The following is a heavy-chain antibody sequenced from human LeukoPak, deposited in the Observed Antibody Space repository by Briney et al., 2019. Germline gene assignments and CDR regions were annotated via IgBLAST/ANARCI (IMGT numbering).Heavy chain of an antibody. V-gene: IGHV3-74*01. CDR2: IFSDGTGI. Sequence: GGSLRLSCAVSGFSFSDYWMHWVRQAPGKGLVWVSRIFSDGTGINYADFVKGRFTISRDNVENTLYLQMNSLRAEDTAVYYCVRGLLDYWDQGTLVTVSS. CDR3: VRGLLDY. CDR1: GFSFSDYW. D-gene: IGHD5/OR15-5a*01. J-gene: IGHJ4*02.